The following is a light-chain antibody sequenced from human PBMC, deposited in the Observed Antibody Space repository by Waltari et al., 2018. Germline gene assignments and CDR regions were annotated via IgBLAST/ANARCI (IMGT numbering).Light chain of an antibody. CDR2: DTS. CDR1: ESVSNY. V-gene: IGKV3-11*01. J-gene: IGKJ4*01. Sequence: EIVLTQSPVTLSLAAGERATLPCRARESVSNYLAWYQQKPGQSTTLLIYDTSKRATGIPGRFSGSGYGTDFTLTINNLEAEDFALYYCQQGVILPLTFGGGTKLEIK. CDR3: QQGVILPLT.